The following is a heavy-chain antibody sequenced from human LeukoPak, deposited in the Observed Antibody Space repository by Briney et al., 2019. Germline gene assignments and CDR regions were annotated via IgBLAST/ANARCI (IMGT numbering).Heavy chain of an antibody. CDR3: ARDSSTVTFDY. CDR1: GFTFSDYY. D-gene: IGHD4-17*01. V-gene: IGHV3-11*04. J-gene: IGHJ4*02. CDR2: ISSSGSTI. Sequence: GGSLRLSCAASGFTFSDYYMSWIRQAPGKGLEWVSYISSSGSTIHYADSVKGRFTISRDNAKNSLYLQMNSLRAEDTAVYYCARDSSTVTFDYWGQGTLVTVSS.